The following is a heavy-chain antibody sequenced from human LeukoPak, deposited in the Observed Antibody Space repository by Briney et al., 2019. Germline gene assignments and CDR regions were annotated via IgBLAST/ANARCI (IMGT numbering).Heavy chain of an antibody. CDR2: MNPIFGTA. J-gene: IGHJ4*02. Sequence: SVKVSCKASGCTFSSYAIIWVRQAAGQGLEWMGRMNPIFGTAHYAQKFQGRGTITTDESTSTAYMELSSLRSEDTAVYYFARDPGSSGSHSLDYWGQGTLVTVSS. V-gene: IGHV1-69*05. CDR3: ARDPGSSGSHSLDY. CDR1: GCTFSSYA. D-gene: IGHD1-26*01.